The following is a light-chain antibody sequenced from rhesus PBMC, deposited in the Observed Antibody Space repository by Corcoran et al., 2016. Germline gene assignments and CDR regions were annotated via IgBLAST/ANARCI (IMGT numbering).Light chain of an antibody. Sequence: DIQMTQSSSSLSASVGDTVTITCRASQDISCYLNWYQQKPGKAPKLLIYTASNLDTGVTSRFSGSGTGTEFTLTISNLQPGGFAAYYCLQHKSNPRPFGQGTKVEIK. V-gene: IGKV1-28*02. J-gene: IGKJ1*01. CDR1: QDISCY. CDR2: TAS. CDR3: LQHKSNPRP.